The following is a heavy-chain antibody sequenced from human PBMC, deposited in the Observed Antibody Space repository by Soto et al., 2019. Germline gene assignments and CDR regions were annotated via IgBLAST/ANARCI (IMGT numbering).Heavy chain of an antibody. D-gene: IGHD5-12*01. CDR1: GYTFTSYG. V-gene: IGHV1-69*06. Sequence: CKASGYTFTSYGISWVRQAPGQGLEWMGGIIPIFGTTNYAQRFHGRVTITADKSTSTVYMELYSLKSEDTAVYYCARDLGSGYDPGDYWGQGALVTVSS. CDR3: ARDLGSGYDPGDY. CDR2: IIPIFGTT. J-gene: IGHJ4*02.